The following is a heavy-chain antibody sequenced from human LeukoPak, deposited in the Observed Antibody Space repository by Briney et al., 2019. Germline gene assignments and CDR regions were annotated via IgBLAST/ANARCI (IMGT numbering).Heavy chain of an antibody. Sequence: SGGSLRLSCAASGFTFSSYAMHWVRQAPGKGLEWVAVIYSGGSTYYADSVKGRFTISRDNSKNTLYLQMNSLRAEDTAVYYCAKDPQWFGELSYYYMDVWGKGTTVTISS. D-gene: IGHD3-10*01. CDR2: IYSGGST. J-gene: IGHJ6*03. CDR3: AKDPQWFGELSYYYMDV. CDR1: GFTFSSYA. V-gene: IGHV3-NL1*01.